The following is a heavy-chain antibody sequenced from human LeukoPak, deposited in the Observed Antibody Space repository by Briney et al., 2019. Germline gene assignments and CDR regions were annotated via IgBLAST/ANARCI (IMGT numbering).Heavy chain of an antibody. CDR1: GYTFTGYY. J-gene: IGHJ4*02. Sequence: ASVKVSCKASGYTFTGYYMHWVRQAPGQGLEWMGWINPNSGGTNYAQKFQGRVTMTRDTSISTAYMELSRLRSDDTAVYYCARGDSSSWYWNFDYRGQGTLVIVSS. CDR2: INPNSGGT. V-gene: IGHV1-2*02. CDR3: ARGDSSSWYWNFDY. D-gene: IGHD6-13*01.